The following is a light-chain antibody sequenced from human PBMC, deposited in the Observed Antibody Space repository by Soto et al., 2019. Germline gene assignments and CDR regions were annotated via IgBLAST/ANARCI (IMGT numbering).Light chain of an antibody. CDR1: QSVGSS. J-gene: IGKJ3*01. Sequence: EILMTQSPATLSVSPGERATLSCRASQSVGSSLAWYQQKLGQAPRLLIYDESTRATGIPARFSGSGSGTEFTLTISSLQSEDSAIYYCQQYNNWPPLFTFGPGTKVDIK. CDR3: QQYNNWPPLFT. CDR2: DES. V-gene: IGKV3-15*01.